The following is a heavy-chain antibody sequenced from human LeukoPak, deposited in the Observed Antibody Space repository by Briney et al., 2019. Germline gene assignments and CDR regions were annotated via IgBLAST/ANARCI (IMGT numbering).Heavy chain of an antibody. CDR1: GFTFSGYS. CDR2: ITSSSSAI. V-gene: IGHV3-48*01. D-gene: IGHD1-26*01. CDR3: ARVRGSYHFDY. J-gene: IGHJ4*02. Sequence: PGGSLRLSCAPSGFTFSGYSMNWVRQAPGKGLEWVSYITSSSSAIYYADSVKGRFTISRDNAKNSLYLQMNSLRAEDTAVYYCARVRGSYHFDYWGQGTLVTVSS.